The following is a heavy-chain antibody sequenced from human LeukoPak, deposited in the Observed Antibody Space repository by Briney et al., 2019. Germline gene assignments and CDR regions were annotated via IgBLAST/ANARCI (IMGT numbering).Heavy chain of an antibody. CDR2: INTDSGNP. J-gene: IGHJ3*02. Sequence: VASVKVSCKASGYSFNSQGMNWVRQAPGQGLEWMGWINTDSGNPTYAQGFTGRFVFSLDSSVSTAYLQISNLMPEDTAKYYCAREILRFDIWGQGTMVNVSS. CDR3: AREILRFDI. V-gene: IGHV7-4-1*02. CDR1: GYSFNSQG.